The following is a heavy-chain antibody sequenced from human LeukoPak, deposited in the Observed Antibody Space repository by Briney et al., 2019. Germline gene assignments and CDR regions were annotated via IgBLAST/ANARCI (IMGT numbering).Heavy chain of an antibody. D-gene: IGHD6-19*01. Sequence: ASVKVSCKASGYTFTGYYMHWVRQAPGQGLEWMGRINPNSGGTNYAQKFQGRVTMTRDTSISTAYMELNRLRSDDTAVYYCAREIAVAGTPAFDIWGQGTMVTVSS. CDR2: INPNSGGT. CDR3: AREIAVAGTPAFDI. V-gene: IGHV1-2*06. CDR1: GYTFTGYY. J-gene: IGHJ3*02.